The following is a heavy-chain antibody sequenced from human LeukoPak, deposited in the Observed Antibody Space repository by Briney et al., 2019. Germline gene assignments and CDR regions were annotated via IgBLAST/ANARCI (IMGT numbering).Heavy chain of an antibody. CDR3: AKDIRGYYYYMDV. V-gene: IGHV3-9*01. Sequence: GRSLRLSCAASGFTFDDYAMHWVRQAPGKGLEWVSGINWNSGSIGYADSVKGRFTISRDNAMHSLYLQLNSLRAEDTALYYCAKDIRGYYYYMDVWGKGTTVTVSS. CDR1: GFTFDDYA. CDR2: INWNSGSI. J-gene: IGHJ6*03.